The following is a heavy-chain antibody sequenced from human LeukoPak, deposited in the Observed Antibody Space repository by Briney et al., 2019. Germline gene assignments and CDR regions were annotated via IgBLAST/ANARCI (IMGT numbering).Heavy chain of an antibody. CDR1: GFTFSSYW. V-gene: IGHV3-74*01. D-gene: IGHD1-26*01. J-gene: IGHJ4*02. CDR3: TREGDSRSYFYYFDY. Sequence: GGSLRLSCAASGFTFSSYWMHWVRQAPGKGLVWVSRIKSDGTSTSYADSVKGRFTISRDNAKNTLYLQMNSLRAEDTAVYYCTREGDSRSYFYYFDYWGQGTLVTVSS. CDR2: IKSDGTST.